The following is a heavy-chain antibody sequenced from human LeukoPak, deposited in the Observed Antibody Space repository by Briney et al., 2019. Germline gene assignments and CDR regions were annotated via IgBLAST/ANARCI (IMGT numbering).Heavy chain of an antibody. CDR1: GGSLSSSSYY. CDR2: IYFDGNT. CDR3: AAENVNFWIGYHYSED. D-gene: IGHD3-3*01. Sequence: PSETLSLTCTVSGGSLSSSSYYWGWIRQAPGKGLEWIGTIYFDGNTFYNPSLKSRVTFSLDMSKTQFSLRLASVTAADTAIYYCAAENVNFWIGYHYSEDWGQGSLVSVSS. V-gene: IGHV4-39*01. J-gene: IGHJ4*02.